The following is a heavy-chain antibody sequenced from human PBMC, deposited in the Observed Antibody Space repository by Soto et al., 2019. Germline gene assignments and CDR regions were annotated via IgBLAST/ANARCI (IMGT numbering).Heavy chain of an antibody. Sequence: QVQLVQSGAEVKKPGASVRVSCKASGYTFTSYYIHWVRQDPGQGLEWMAIVNPTGGSTNYAQKFQGRVTVTVDTSTSTVFMELNSLRYEDTAVYYCARHLAAGDSWGQGTLVTVSS. CDR2: VNPTGGST. J-gene: IGHJ4*02. CDR3: ARHLAAGDS. D-gene: IGHD6-25*01. V-gene: IGHV1-46*03. CDR1: GYTFTSYY.